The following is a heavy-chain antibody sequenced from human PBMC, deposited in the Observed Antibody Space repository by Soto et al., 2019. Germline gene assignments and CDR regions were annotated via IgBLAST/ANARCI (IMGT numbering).Heavy chain of an antibody. J-gene: IGHJ6*02. CDR2: ISYDGSNK. V-gene: IGHV3-30*18. D-gene: IGHD2-2*01. Sequence: GGSLRLSCAASGFTFSSYGMHWVRQAPGKGLEWVAVISYDGSNKYYADSVKGRFTISRDNSKNTLYLQMNSLRAEDTAVYYCANDRPYSSTTRCYYYYGLDVWGQGTTVTVSS. CDR3: ANDRPYSSTTRCYYYYGLDV. CDR1: GFTFSSYG.